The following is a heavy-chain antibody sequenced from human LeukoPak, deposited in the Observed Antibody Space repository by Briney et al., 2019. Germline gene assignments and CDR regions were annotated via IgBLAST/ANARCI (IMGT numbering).Heavy chain of an antibody. V-gene: IGHV4-59*01. CDR2: IYYSGST. Sequence: SETLSLTCAVDGGSFSGYYWSWIRQPPGKGLEWIGYIYYSGSTNYNPSLKSRVTISVDTSKNQFSLKLSSVTAADTAVYYCARDRGDSSARLNWFDPWGQGTLVTVSS. J-gene: IGHJ5*02. CDR1: GGSFSGYY. D-gene: IGHD3-22*01. CDR3: ARDRGDSSARLNWFDP.